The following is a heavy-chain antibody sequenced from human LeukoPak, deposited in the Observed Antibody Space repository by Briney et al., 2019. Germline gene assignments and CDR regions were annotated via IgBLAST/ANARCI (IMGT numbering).Heavy chain of an antibody. J-gene: IGHJ3*02. D-gene: IGHD3-22*01. V-gene: IGHV1-69*05. CDR3: ARDGFAYYYDSSGPVAFDI. CDR1: GGTFSSYA. CDR2: IIPIFGTA. Sequence: SVKVSCKASGGTFSSYAISWVRQAPGQGLEWMGGIIPIFGTANYAQKFQGRVTITTDESTSTAYMELRSLRSDDTAVYYCARDGFAYYYDSSGPVAFDIWGQGTMVTVSS.